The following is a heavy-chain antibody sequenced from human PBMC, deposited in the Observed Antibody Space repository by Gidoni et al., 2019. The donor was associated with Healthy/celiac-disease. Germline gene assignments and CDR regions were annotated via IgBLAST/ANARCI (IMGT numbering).Heavy chain of an antibody. D-gene: IGHD4-17*01. J-gene: IGHJ4*02. CDR1: GYTFTSHG. Sequence: FQLVQSGAEVKKPGTSVKVSCKAYGYTFTSHGISWVRQALGQGLDWMGWISSYNGNTNYAQKLQGRVTMTTDTYTSTAYMELRSLRSDDTAVYYCARDGYGGNPSDYWGQGTLVTVSS. V-gene: IGHV1-18*01. CDR2: ISSYNGNT. CDR3: ARDGYGGNPSDY.